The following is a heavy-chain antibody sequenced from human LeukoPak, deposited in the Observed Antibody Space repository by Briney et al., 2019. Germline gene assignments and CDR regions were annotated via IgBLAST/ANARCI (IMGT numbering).Heavy chain of an antibody. V-gene: IGHV4-38-2*02. CDR2: IYYSGST. Sequence: KPSETLSLTCTVSGYSISSGYYWGWIRQPPGKGLEWIGSIYYSGSTYYNPSLKSRVTISVDTSKNQFSLKLSSVTAADTAVYYCARHNTYYYYMDVWGKGTTVTISS. J-gene: IGHJ6*03. CDR1: GYSISSGYY. D-gene: IGHD1-14*01. CDR3: ARHNTYYYYMDV.